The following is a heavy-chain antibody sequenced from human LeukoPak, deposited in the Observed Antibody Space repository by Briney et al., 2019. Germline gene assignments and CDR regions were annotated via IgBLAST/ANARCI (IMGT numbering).Heavy chain of an antibody. D-gene: IGHD2-2*01. CDR3: AKNSPSLYQYYMDV. Sequence: GGSLRLSCAASGFTFSSYAMHWVRQAPGKGLEWVAFISHDGSNKYFTYSVKGRFTISRDNSKNTLYLQMNSPRPEDTAVYYCAKNSPSLYQYYMDVWGKGTTVTVSS. CDR1: GFTFSSYA. V-gene: IGHV3-30*18. J-gene: IGHJ6*03. CDR2: ISHDGSNK.